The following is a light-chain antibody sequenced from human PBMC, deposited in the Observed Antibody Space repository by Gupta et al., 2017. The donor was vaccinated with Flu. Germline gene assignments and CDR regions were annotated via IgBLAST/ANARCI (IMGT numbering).Light chain of an antibody. J-gene: IGKJ3*01. CDR2: AVS. V-gene: IGKV1-39*01. CDR3: LQSDSTPNS. CDR1: QRIRSY. Sequence: PSSLSASVGDIVTITCLTSQRIRSYLNWYQQRPGKAPKLLIYAVSRVQSGVPSRFSGSGSGTDFTLTISRLQPEDFATYYCLQSDSTPNSFGHGTKVDIK.